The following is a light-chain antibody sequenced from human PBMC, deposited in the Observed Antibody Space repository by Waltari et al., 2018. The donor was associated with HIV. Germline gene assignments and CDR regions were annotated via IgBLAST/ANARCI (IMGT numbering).Light chain of an antibody. CDR1: SSNIGNNY. J-gene: IGLJ2*01. V-gene: IGLV1-51*01. CDR3: EAWDSGPRAVV. Sequence: QSVLTPPPSVSLAPGPKVTIPCPGTSSNIGNNYVSWYQQFPGAAPKLLLYDNDKRPSGIPDRFSGSKSGTSATLGIIGLQTGDEADYYCEAWDSGPRAVVFGAGTKLTVL. CDR2: DND.